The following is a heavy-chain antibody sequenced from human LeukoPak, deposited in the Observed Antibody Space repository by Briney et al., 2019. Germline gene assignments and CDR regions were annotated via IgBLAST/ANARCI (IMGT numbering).Heavy chain of an antibody. CDR2: IKHSGCT. D-gene: IGHD5-18*01. CDR1: GRSFSGYY. Sequence: PSETLSLTCAVYGRSFSGYYWSWLRQPPGKGLEWFGEIKHSGCTNHNPSRKSRVPISVDTSKNQFSLKLSSVTAADTAVYYCARVSYGYVYYFDYWGQGTLVTVSS. CDR3: ARVSYGYVYYFDY. V-gene: IGHV4-34*01. J-gene: IGHJ4*02.